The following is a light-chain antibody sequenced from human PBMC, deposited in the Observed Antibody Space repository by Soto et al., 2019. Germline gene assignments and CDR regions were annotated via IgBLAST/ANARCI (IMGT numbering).Light chain of an antibody. Sequence: QSALTQPRSVSGSPGQSVTISCTGTSSDVGGYQFVSRYQQYPCKAPPVMIYEVTKRPSGVPDRFSGSKSGNTASLAISGLQSEDEADYHCAAWGDSLNGVVFGGGTKLAVL. CDR1: SSDVGGYQF. CDR3: AAWGDSLNGVV. V-gene: IGLV2-11*01. CDR2: EVT. J-gene: IGLJ2*01.